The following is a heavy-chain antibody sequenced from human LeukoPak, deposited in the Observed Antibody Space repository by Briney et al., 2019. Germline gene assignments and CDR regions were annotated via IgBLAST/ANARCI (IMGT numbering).Heavy chain of an antibody. Sequence: GASVKVSCKASGGTFSSYAISWVRQAPGQGLEWMGGIIPIFGTANYAQKFQGRVTITADESTSTAYMELSSLRAEDTAVYYCAKDQYSSSWIGGFDYWGQGTLVTVSS. J-gene: IGHJ4*02. CDR1: GGTFSSYA. CDR3: AKDQYSSSWIGGFDY. D-gene: IGHD6-13*01. V-gene: IGHV1-69*01. CDR2: IIPIFGTA.